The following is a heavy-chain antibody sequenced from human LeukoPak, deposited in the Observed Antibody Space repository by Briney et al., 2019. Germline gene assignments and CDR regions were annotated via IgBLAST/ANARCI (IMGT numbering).Heavy chain of an antibody. CDR1: GFTFSSYG. CDR2: ISYDGSNK. Sequence: GRSLRLSCAASGFTFSSYGMPWVRQAPGKGLEWVAVISYDGSNKYYADSVKGRFTISRDNSKNTLYLQMNSLRAEDTAVYYCAKDRVNYYYYGMDVWGQGTTVTVSS. V-gene: IGHV3-30*18. J-gene: IGHJ6*02. CDR3: AKDRVNYYYYGMDV. D-gene: IGHD3-22*01.